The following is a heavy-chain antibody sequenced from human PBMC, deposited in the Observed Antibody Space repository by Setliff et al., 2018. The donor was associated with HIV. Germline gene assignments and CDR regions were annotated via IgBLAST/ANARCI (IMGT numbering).Heavy chain of an antibody. Sequence: GASVKVSCKASGYTFTSYGISWVRQAPGQGLEWMGWISTYNGNTNYAQKLQGRVTITAYEATSTSYMELSSRGPEDTAVYYCARVNGGNSPYYFDPWGQGTMVTVSS. D-gene: IGHD2-21*02. CDR3: ARVNGGNSPYYFDP. V-gene: IGHV1-18*01. CDR1: GYTFTSYG. CDR2: ISTYNGNT. J-gene: IGHJ4*02.